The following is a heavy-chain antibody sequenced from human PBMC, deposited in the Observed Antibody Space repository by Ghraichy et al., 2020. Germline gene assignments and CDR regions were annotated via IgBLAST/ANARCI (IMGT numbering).Heavy chain of an antibody. V-gene: IGHV4-59*01. CDR1: GGSISSYY. Sequence: SETLSLTCTVSGGSISSYYWSWIRQPPGKGLEWIGYIYYSGSTNYNPSLKSRVTISVDTSKNQFSLKLSSVTAADTAVYYCARSSEQWLVLRFDPWGQGTLVTVSS. CDR3: ARSSEQWLVLRFDP. D-gene: IGHD6-19*01. J-gene: IGHJ5*02. CDR2: IYYSGST.